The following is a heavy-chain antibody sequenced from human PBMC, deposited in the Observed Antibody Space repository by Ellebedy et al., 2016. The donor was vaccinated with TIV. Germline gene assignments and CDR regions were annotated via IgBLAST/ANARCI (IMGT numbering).Heavy chain of an antibody. V-gene: IGHV3-30*03. Sequence: GESLKISXAASGFTFSSYGMHWVRQAPGKGLEWVAVISYDGSNKYYADSVKGRFTISRDNSKNTLYLQMNSLRAEDTAVYYCARDGGELLPGRYFQHWGQGTLVTVSS. CDR1: GFTFSSYG. D-gene: IGHD1-26*01. CDR2: ISYDGSNK. CDR3: ARDGGELLPGRYFQH. J-gene: IGHJ1*01.